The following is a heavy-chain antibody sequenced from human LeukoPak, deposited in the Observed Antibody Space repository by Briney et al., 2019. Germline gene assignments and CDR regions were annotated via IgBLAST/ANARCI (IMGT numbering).Heavy chain of an antibody. Sequence: GASVKVSCKASGYTFTGYYIHWVRQAPGQGLEWMGWINPNSGGTNSAQKFQGRVTMTRDTSISTAYMELSRLRSDDTAVYYCARDTITMVRGVYNWLDPWGQGALVTVSS. D-gene: IGHD3-10*01. V-gene: IGHV1-2*02. CDR1: GYTFTGYY. J-gene: IGHJ5*02. CDR2: INPNSGGT. CDR3: ARDTITMVRGVYNWLDP.